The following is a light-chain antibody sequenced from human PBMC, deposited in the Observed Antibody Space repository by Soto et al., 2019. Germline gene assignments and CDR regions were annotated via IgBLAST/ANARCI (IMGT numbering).Light chain of an antibody. V-gene: IGKV3-20*01. Sequence: EIILTQSPDTLSLSPGERATLSCRASQSVSNNYLAWYQQKPGQAPRLLIYGASSRATGIPDRFSGSGSGTDFTLTISRLEPEDFAVYYCQQYGSSSWTFGQGTKV. CDR2: GAS. CDR3: QQYGSSSWT. J-gene: IGKJ1*01. CDR1: QSVSNNY.